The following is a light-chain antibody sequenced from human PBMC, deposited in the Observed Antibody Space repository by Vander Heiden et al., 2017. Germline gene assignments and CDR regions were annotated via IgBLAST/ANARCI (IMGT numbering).Light chain of an antibody. J-gene: IGKJ4*01. CDR1: QTIADY. Sequence: DIQMTQSPPSLSASFRDSVTTSRRASQTIADYLDWYQQKLEKAPKLLIFAASTLASGVPSRFSGSGSGTEFTLTISSLQPEDVAVYYCQQSYSSPLTFGGGTKVDIK. CDR2: AAS. CDR3: QQSYSSPLT. V-gene: IGKV1-39*01.